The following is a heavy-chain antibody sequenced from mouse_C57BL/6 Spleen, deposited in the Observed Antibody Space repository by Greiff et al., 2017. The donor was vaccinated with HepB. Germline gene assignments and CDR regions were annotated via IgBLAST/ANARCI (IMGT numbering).Heavy chain of an antibody. D-gene: IGHD1-1*01. J-gene: IGHJ3*01. Sequence: EVQGVESGGGLVKPGGSLKLSCAASGFTFSDYGMHWVRQAPEKGLEWVAYISSGSSTISYADTVKGRFTISRDNAKNTLFLQMTSLRSEDTAMYYCARIGNGLWGQGTLVTVSA. V-gene: IGHV5-17*01. CDR3: ARIGNGL. CDR1: GFTFSDYG. CDR2: ISSGSSTI.